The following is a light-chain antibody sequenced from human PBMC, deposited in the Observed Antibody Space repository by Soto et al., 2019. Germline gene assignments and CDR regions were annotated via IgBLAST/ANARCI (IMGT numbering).Light chain of an antibody. CDR2: SNN. CDR1: SSNIGSNP. CDR3: AAWDDSLNGVI. V-gene: IGLV1-44*01. J-gene: IGLJ2*01. Sequence: QSVLAQPPSASGTPGQRVTISCSGSSSNIGSNPVNWYQQLPGTAPKLLIYSNNQRPSGVPDRFSGSQSGTSASLAIRGLQSEDEADYYCAAWDDSLNGVIFGGGTKLTVL.